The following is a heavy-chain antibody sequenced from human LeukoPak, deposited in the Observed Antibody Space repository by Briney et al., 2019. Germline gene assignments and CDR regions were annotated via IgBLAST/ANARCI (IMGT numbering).Heavy chain of an antibody. Sequence: PGGSLRLSCAASGFTFSSYAMHWVRQAPGKGLEWVAVISYDGSNKYYADSVKGRFTISRDNSKNTLYLQMNSLRAEDTAVYYCARGDYGDYDYWGQGTLVTVSS. D-gene: IGHD4-17*01. CDR3: ARGDYGDYDY. V-gene: IGHV3-30*04. CDR2: ISYDGSNK. CDR1: GFTFSSYA. J-gene: IGHJ4*02.